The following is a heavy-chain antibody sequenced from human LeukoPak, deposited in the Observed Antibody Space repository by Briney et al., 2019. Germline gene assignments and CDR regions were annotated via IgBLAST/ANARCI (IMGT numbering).Heavy chain of an antibody. CDR3: ARVEAAARPSSLDY. J-gene: IGHJ4*02. CDR2: INTNTGNP. CDR1: GYTFTSYS. D-gene: IGHD6-13*01. V-gene: IGHV7-4-1*02. Sequence: ASVKVSCKASGYTFTSYSMNWVRQAPGQGLEWMGWINTNTGNPTYAQGFTGRFVFSLDTSVSTAYLQIISLKAEDTAVYYCARVEAAARPSSLDYWGQGTLVTVSS.